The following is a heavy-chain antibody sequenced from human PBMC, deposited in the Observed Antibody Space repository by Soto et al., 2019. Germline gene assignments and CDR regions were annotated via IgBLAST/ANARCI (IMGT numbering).Heavy chain of an antibody. CDR1: GDTFTSYG. D-gene: IGHD3-3*01. V-gene: IGHV1-18*01. CDR2: ISAYNGNT. J-gene: IGHJ6*02. Sequence: AXVKGPCTASGDTFTSYGISWVRPAPGQGREWMGWISAYNGNTNYAQKLQGRVTMTTDTSTSTAYMELRSLRSDDTAVYYCARGITIFGVVSVPYYYGMDVWGQGSTVTVSS. CDR3: ARGITIFGVVSVPYYYGMDV.